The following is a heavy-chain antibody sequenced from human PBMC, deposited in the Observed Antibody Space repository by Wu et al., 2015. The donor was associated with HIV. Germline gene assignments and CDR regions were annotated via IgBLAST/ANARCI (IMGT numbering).Heavy chain of an antibody. V-gene: IGHV1-2*02. CDR2: IDPNTAAT. D-gene: IGHD3-3*01. Sequence: QVKLVQSRSEMKKPGDSLKVSCKASGYTFSNFWIHWMRLVPGQGLEWMGLIDPNTAATAYAQTFQYRVTLSRDKSTTTVYMDLPKLRSDDTALYYCARGLQPYNFWSGRRSTHPFAPWGQGTLVTVSS. CDR1: GYTFSNFW. J-gene: IGHJ5*02. CDR3: ARGLQPYNFWSGRRSTHPFAP.